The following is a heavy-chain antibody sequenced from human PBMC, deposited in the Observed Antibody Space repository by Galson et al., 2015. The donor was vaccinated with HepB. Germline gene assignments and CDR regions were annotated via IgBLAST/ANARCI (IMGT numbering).Heavy chain of an antibody. D-gene: IGHD3-3*01. CDR3: ARDSNDFWSGYFRAEYFQH. Sequence: SLRLSCAASGFTFSSYSMNWVRQAPGKGLEWVSSISSSSSYIYYADSVKGRFTISRDNAKNSLYLQMNSLRAEDTAVYYCARDSNDFWSGYFRAEYFQHWGQGTLVTVSS. CDR2: ISSSSSYI. J-gene: IGHJ1*01. V-gene: IGHV3-21*01. CDR1: GFTFSSYS.